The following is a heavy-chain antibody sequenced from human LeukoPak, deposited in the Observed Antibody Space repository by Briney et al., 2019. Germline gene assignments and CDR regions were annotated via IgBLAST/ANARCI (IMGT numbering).Heavy chain of an antibody. J-gene: IGHJ1*01. CDR3: AREWELLRKYLYL. CDR1: GYTFTGYY. CDR2: INPNSGGT. V-gene: IGHV1-2*02. Sequence: GASVKVSCKASGYTFTGYYLHWVRQAPGQGLDWMGWINPNSGGTTYAQNFKGRVTMTWDTSISTAYMELSRLRSDDTAVYYCAREWELLRKYLYLWGQGTLVTVSS. D-gene: IGHD1-26*01.